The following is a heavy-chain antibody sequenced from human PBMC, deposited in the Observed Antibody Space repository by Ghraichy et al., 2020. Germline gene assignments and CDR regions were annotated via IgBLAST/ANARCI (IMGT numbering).Heavy chain of an antibody. J-gene: IGHJ2*01. D-gene: IGHD6-6*01. Sequence: SETLSLTCTVSGRSISSSTYYWGWIRQPPGKGLEWIGSIYYSGSTYYNPSLKSRVTISVDTSKNQFSLKLSSVTAADTAVYYCARLEGCIAAYYWYFDLWGRGTLVTVSS. CDR1: GRSISSSTYY. CDR2: IYYSGST. V-gene: IGHV4-39*01. CDR3: ARLEGCIAAYYWYFDL.